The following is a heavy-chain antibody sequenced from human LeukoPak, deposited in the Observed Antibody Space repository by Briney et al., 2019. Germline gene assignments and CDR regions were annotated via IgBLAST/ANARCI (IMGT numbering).Heavy chain of an antibody. V-gene: IGHV1-18*01. Sequence: ASVKVSCKASGYTFTSYGISWVRQAPGQGLEWMGWISAYNGNTDYAQKLQGRVTMTTDTSTSTAYMELRSLRSDDTAVYYCARVTSDIVVVPAAIIMDAWGKGTTVTVSS. CDR1: GYTFTSYG. J-gene: IGHJ6*03. CDR3: ARVTSDIVVVPAAIIMDA. D-gene: IGHD2-2*01. CDR2: ISAYNGNT.